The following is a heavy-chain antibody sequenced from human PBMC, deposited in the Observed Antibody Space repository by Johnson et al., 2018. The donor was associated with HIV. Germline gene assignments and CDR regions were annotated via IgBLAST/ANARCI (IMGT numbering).Heavy chain of an antibody. CDR1: GFPLRSSS. J-gene: IGHJ3*02. V-gene: IGHV3-53*01. CDR3: ARTRLELSSGYPDAFDI. D-gene: IGHD3-22*01. CDR2: IYTGDST. Sequence: LQLVESGGGLIQPGGSLSLSCAASGFPLRSSSMLWVRQAPCDGLTWASLIYTGDSTSSPDSVTARFTTSRDNSKNTLYLQMNSLRAEDTAVYYCARTRLELSSGYPDAFDIWGQGTMVTVSS.